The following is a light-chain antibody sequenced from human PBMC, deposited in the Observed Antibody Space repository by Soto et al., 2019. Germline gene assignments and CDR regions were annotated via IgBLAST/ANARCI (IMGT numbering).Light chain of an antibody. CDR2: SVS. V-gene: IGKV2-30*01. J-gene: IGKJ2*01. CDR3: MQGTHWRPYT. Sequence: DVVVTQSPLSLPVTLGRPASISCRSRQSLVYPDGDTYLNWFQQRPGQSPRHLIYSVSNRGSEGPDRFSRSGSVTVFTLKISRVEAEAVGVSYCMQGTHWRPYTFCQGTKREIK. CDR1: QSLVYPDGDTY.